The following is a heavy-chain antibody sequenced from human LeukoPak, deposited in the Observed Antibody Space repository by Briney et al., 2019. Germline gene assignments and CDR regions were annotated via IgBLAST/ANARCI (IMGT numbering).Heavy chain of an antibody. CDR1: GGSFSGYY. CDR2: INHSGST. Sequence: SETLSLTCAVYGGSFSGYYWSWIRQPPGKGLEWIGEINHSGSTNYNPSLKSRVTISVDTSKNQFSLKLSSVTAADTAVYYCARNSRITMVRGVIRWFDPWGKRTLVTVS. J-gene: IGHJ5*02. D-gene: IGHD3-10*01. V-gene: IGHV4-34*01. CDR3: ARNSRITMVRGVIRWFDP.